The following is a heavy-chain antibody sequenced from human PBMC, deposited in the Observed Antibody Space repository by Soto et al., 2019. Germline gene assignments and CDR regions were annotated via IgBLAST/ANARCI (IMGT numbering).Heavy chain of an antibody. CDR3: ARPRAYSSGQDPTAHGLHA. CDR2: IIPIFGTA. D-gene: IGHD6-19*01. CDR1: GGTFSSYA. J-gene: IGHJ6*02. Sequence: SVKVSCKASGGTFSSYAISWVRQAPGQGLEWMGGIIPIFGTANYAQKFQGRVTITADESTSTAYMELSSLRSEDPAVYYCARPRAYSSGQDPTAHGLHAWGQGTTVPVS. V-gene: IGHV1-69*13.